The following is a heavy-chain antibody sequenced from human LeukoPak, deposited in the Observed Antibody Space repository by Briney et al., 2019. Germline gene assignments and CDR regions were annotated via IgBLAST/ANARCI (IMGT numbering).Heavy chain of an antibody. D-gene: IGHD2-2*01. CDR3: ARAVVPAASSWFDP. Sequence: ASVKVSCKASGYTFTSYGISWVRQAPGQGLEWMGWISAYNGNTNYAQKLQGRVTMTTDTSTSTAYIELGSLRSDDTAVYYGARAVVPAASSWFDPWGQGTLVTVSS. V-gene: IGHV1-18*04. CDR2: ISAYNGNT. CDR1: GYTFTSYG. J-gene: IGHJ5*02.